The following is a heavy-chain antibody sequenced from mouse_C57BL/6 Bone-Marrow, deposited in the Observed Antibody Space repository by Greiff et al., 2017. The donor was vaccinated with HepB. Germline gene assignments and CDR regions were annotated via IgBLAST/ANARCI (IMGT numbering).Heavy chain of an antibody. J-gene: IGHJ4*01. Sequence: EVKLMESGGGLVKPGGSLKLSCAASGFTFSSYAMSWVRQTPEKRLEWVATISDGGSYTYYPDNVKGRVTISRDKAKNKLYLQMSHLKSEDTAMYYCARESTIRMDYWGQGTSVTVSS. CDR3: ARESTIRMDY. CDR1: GFTFSSYA. V-gene: IGHV5-4*01. D-gene: IGHD2-1*01. CDR2: ISDGGSYT.